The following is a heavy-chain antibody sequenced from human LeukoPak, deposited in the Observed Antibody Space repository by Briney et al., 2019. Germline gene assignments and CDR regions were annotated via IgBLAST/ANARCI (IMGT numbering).Heavy chain of an antibody. J-gene: IGHJ4*02. CDR2: IYYSGST. V-gene: IGHV4-59*08. Sequence: PSETLSLTCTVSGGSISSYYWSWIRQPPGKGLEWIGYIYYSGSTNYNPSLKSRVTISVDTSKNQFSLKLSSVTAADTAVYYCARHAHLSRYVWGSYRPVYFDYWGQGTLVTVSS. D-gene: IGHD3-16*02. CDR1: GGSISSYY. CDR3: ARHAHLSRYVWGSYRPVYFDY.